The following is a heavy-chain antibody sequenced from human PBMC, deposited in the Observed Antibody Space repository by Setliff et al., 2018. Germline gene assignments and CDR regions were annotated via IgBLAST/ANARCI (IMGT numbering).Heavy chain of an antibody. CDR1: RFTFGDYA. J-gene: IGHJ6*02. D-gene: IGHD3-10*01. Sequence: LRLSCTASRFTFGDYAMSWVRQAPGKGPEWVANIKQDGSEKYYGDSVKGRFTISRDNAKNSLSLQMNSLRAEDTAVYYCARDHAYGSRFYYYYYGMDVWGQGTTVTVSS. V-gene: IGHV3-7*01. CDR3: ARDHAYGSRFYYYYYGMDV. CDR2: IKQDGSEK.